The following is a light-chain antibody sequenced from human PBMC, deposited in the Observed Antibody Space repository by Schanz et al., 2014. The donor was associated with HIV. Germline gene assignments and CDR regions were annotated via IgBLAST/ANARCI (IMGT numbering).Light chain of an antibody. CDR3: CSYAGSSTSV. V-gene: IGLV2-23*02. CDR2: EVN. CDR1: SSDVGSYNL. Sequence: QSALTQPASVSGSPGQSITISCTGTSSDVGSYNLVSWYQQYPGKAPKLMIYEVNKRPSGVSNRFSGSKSGNTASLTISGLQAEDEADYYCCSYAGSSTSVFGGGTKPTVL. J-gene: IGLJ2*01.